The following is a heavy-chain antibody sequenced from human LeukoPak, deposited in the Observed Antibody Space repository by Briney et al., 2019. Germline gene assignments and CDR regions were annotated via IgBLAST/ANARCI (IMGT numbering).Heavy chain of an antibody. CDR3: ARGVRGVMVVGYYYMDV. CDR1: GYTFTSYD. V-gene: IGHV1-8*03. Sequence: ASVKVSCRASGYTFTSYDINWVRQATGQGLEWMGWMNPNSGNTGYAQKFQGRVNITRNTSISTAYMELSSLRSEDTAVYYCARGVRGVMVVGYYYMDVWGKGPTVTVSS. D-gene: IGHD3-10*01. CDR2: MNPNSGNT. J-gene: IGHJ6*03.